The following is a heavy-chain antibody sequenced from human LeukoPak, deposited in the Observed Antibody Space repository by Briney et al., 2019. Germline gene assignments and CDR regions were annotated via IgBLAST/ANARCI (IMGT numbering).Heavy chain of an antibody. V-gene: IGHV4-61*02. CDR2: IYTSGST. D-gene: IGHD2-8*01. CDR1: GGSISSGSYY. J-gene: IGHJ3*02. Sequence: SQTLSLTCTVSGGSISSGSYYWSWIRQPAGKGLEWIGRIYTSGSTNYNPSLKSRVTISVDTSKNQFSLKPSSVPAADTAVYYCARVWDCPNGVCYEGAFDIWGQGTMVTVSS. CDR3: ARVWDCPNGVCYEGAFDI.